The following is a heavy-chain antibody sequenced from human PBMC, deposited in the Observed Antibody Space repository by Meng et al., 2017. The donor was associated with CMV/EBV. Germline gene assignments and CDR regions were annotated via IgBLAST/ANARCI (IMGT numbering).Heavy chain of an antibody. V-gene: IGHV2-5*02. CDR3: ARWPAEY. J-gene: IGHJ4*02. Sequence: QITLKESGPTLVEPTQTLTLTCTFSGFSLSTTGVGVAWIRQSAGKAPEWLALIYCDDDQRYSPSLKSRLTITKDTSKNQVILTVTNMDPVDTATYYCARWPAEYWGQGTLVTVSS. D-gene: IGHD5-24*01. CDR2: IYCDDDQ. CDR1: GFSLSTTGVG.